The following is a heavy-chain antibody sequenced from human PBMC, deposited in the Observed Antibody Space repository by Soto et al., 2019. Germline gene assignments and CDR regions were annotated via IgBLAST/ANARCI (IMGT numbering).Heavy chain of an antibody. J-gene: IGHJ6*02. D-gene: IGHD6-13*01. CDR1: GVTFSNYA. CDR3: AGIDYSTSAGV. V-gene: IGHV3-64*04. CDR2: IRSDGGGT. Sequence: GSLRLSCSVSGVTFSNYAMHWVRQAPGKGLEYVSAIRSDGGGTYYADSVKGRFTISRDNSKNTLYLQMSSLRAEDTAVYFCAGIDYSTSAGVWGQGTTVTVSS.